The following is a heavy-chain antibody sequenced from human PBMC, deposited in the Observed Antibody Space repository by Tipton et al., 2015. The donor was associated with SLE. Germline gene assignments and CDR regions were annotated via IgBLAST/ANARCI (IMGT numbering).Heavy chain of an antibody. D-gene: IGHD2-2*01. CDR2: IYHSGST. V-gene: IGHV4-38-2*02. CDR1: GYSISSGYY. CDR3: AVGYCSSTSCQREYFQH. Sequence: LRLSCTVSGYSISSGYYWGWIRQPPGKGLEWIGTIYHSGSTYNNPSIKSRVTISVDTSKNQFSLKLSSVTAADTAVYYCAVGYCSSTSCQREYFQHWGQGTLVTVSS. J-gene: IGHJ1*01.